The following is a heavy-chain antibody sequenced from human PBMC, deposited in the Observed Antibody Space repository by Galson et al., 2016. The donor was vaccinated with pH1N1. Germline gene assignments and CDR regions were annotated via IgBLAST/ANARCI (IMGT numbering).Heavy chain of an antibody. J-gene: IGHJ4*02. CDR2: ISPSFDIT. CDR3: AVCSRGICYYFDY. CDR1: GGLFTDYA. Sequence: SVKVSCKASGGLFTDYALSWVRQAPGQGLEWLGGISPSFDITDYAQKFQDRVTITADEPTTTTFMELSSLISEDAAVYYCAVCSRGICYYFDYWGQGTLVTVSS. D-gene: IGHD2-15*01. V-gene: IGHV1-69*13.